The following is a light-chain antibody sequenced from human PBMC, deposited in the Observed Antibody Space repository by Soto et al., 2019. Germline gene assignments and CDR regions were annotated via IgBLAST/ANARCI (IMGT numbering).Light chain of an antibody. CDR3: SSYTSSFTVV. CDR1: SSDVGGYNY. J-gene: IGLJ2*01. CDR2: EVS. Sequence: QAVVTQPASVSGSPGQSITISCTGTSSDVGGYNYVSWYQQHPGKAPKLMIYEVSNRPSGVSNRFSGSKSGNTASLTISGLQAEDEADYYCSSYTSSFTVVFGGGTKLTVL. V-gene: IGLV2-14*01.